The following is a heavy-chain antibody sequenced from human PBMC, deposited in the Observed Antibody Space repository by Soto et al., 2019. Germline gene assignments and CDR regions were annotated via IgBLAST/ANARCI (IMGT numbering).Heavy chain of an antibody. J-gene: IGHJ4*02. CDR2: IWYDESNK. Sequence: VQLVESGGGVVQPGRSLRLSCAASGFTFSSYGMHWVRQAPGKGLEWVAVIWYDESNKYYADSVKGRFTISRDNSKNTLYLQMNSLRAEDTAVYYCARPRSSGWYIGADFDYWGQGTLVTVSS. D-gene: IGHD6-19*01. CDR1: GFTFSSYG. V-gene: IGHV3-33*01. CDR3: ARPRSSGWYIGADFDY.